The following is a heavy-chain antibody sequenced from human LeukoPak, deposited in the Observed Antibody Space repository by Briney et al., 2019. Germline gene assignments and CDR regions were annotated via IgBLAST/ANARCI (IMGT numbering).Heavy chain of an antibody. Sequence: ASVKVSCKASGYTFTGYYMQWVRQAPGQGLKWMGWINPNNGDTNYAQKFQGRVTMTRDTSIITAYMELSRLRSDDTAVYYCATQGSGYGSLYSFEYWGQGTLVTVSS. CDR1: GYTFTGYY. J-gene: IGHJ4*02. CDR3: ATQGSGYGSLYSFEY. CDR2: INPNNGDT. D-gene: IGHD5-12*01. V-gene: IGHV1-2*02.